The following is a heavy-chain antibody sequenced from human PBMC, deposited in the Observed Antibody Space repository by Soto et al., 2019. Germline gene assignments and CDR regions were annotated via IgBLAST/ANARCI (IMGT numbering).Heavy chain of an antibody. CDR1: GYSFTSYW. CDR2: IYPGDSDT. Sequence: PGESRKISCKGSGYSFTSYWIGWVRQMPGKGLEWMGIIYPGDSDTRYSPSFQGQVTISADKSISTAYLQWSSLKASDTAMYYCARQTLDYYNWFDPWGQGTLVTVSS. D-gene: IGHD3-10*01. J-gene: IGHJ5*02. CDR3: ARQTLDYYNWFDP. V-gene: IGHV5-51*01.